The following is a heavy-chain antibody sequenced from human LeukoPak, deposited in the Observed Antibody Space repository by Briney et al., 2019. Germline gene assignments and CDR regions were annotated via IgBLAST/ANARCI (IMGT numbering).Heavy chain of an antibody. Sequence: PGGSLRLSCAASGFTFSSYAMHWVRQAPGKGLEWVAVISYDGSNKYYADSVKGRFTISRDNSKNTLYLQMNSLRAEDTAVHYCAREGTYYYYMDVWGKGTTVTVSS. CDR2: ISYDGSNK. CDR3: AREGTYYYYMDV. CDR1: GFTFSSYA. V-gene: IGHV3-30*01. J-gene: IGHJ6*03. D-gene: IGHD1-1*01.